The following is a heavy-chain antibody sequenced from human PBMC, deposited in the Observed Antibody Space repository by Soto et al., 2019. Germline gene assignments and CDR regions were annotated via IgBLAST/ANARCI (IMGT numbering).Heavy chain of an antibody. CDR3: ARSDSNPYYYGMAV. CDR2: IYYSGST. Sequence: QVQLQESGPGLVKPSETLSLTCTVSGGSISSYDWSWILQPPGKGLEWIGYIYYSGSTNYNPSLKSRVNISVDTSKNQFSLKLSSVTAADTAVYYCARSDSNPYYYGMAVWGQGTTVTVSS. J-gene: IGHJ6*02. CDR1: GGSISSYD. V-gene: IGHV4-59*01. D-gene: IGHD4-4*01.